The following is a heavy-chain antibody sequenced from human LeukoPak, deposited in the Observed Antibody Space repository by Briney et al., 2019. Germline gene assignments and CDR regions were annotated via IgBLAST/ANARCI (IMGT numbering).Heavy chain of an antibody. J-gene: IGHJ4*02. Sequence: PGGSLRLPCAASGFTFSSYEMNWVRQAPGKGLEWVSYISSSGSTIYYADSVKGRFTISRDNAKNSLYLQMNSLRAEDTAVYHCARGYCSGGSCLFDYWGQGTLVTVSS. CDR3: ARGYCSGGSCLFDY. V-gene: IGHV3-48*03. D-gene: IGHD2-15*01. CDR2: ISSSGSTI. CDR1: GFTFSSYE.